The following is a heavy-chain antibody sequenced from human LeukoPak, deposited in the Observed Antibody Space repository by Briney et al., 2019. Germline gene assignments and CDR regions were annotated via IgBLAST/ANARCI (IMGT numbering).Heavy chain of an antibody. CDR1: GFTFSSYA. J-gene: IGHJ3*01. CDR3: ARDRSSGSHQVVNAFDV. D-gene: IGHD1-26*01. Sequence: VQPGGSLRLSCSASGFTFSSYAMHWVRQAPGKGLEWVSSISIGGDYIYYEDSVKGRFTISRDNAKNSLFLQMNSLRTEDTAMYYCARDRSSGSHQVVNAFDVWGQGTVVTVSS. CDR2: ISIGGDYI. V-gene: IGHV3-21*01.